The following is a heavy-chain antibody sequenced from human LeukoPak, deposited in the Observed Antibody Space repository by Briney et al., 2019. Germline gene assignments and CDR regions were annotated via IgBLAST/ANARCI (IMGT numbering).Heavy chain of an antibody. V-gene: IGHV3-23*01. CDR3: AADSTADY. D-gene: IGHD2-2*01. CDR1: GFTFSTYA. CDR2: ISGSGVST. Sequence: GGSLRLSCAASGFTFSTYAMNWVRQAPGKGLEWVSGISGSGVSTYYADSVKGRFTISRDNSKNTLYLQMNSLRAEDTAVYYCAADSTADYWGQGTLVTVSS. J-gene: IGHJ4*02.